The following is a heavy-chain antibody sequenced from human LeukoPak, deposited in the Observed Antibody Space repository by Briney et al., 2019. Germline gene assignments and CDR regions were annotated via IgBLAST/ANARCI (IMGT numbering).Heavy chain of an antibody. J-gene: IGHJ4*02. CDR1: GGSISSSDYY. V-gene: IGHV4-39*01. D-gene: IGHD2/OR15-2a*01. Sequence: SETLSPTCSVSGGSISSSDYYWDWIRQPPGKGLEWIGAIYHTGRTYYNPSLRGRVTISGDTSKNQFSLNLNFLTAADTAVYYCATQNQPGRPNFDNWGQGTLVTVSS. CDR2: IYHTGRT. CDR3: ATQNQPGRPNFDN.